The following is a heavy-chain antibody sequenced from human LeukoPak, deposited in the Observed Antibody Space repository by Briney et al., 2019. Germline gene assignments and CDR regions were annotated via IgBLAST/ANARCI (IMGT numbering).Heavy chain of an antibody. D-gene: IGHD1-1*01. CDR3: AKGGERGTFYFDY. Sequence: GGSLRLSCAASGFIFSSFGMNWVRQAPGKGLEWVSYISSSSPTIYYADSVKGRFTISRDNAKNSLYLQMNSLRAEDTAVYYCAKGGERGTFYFDYWGQGTLVTVSS. V-gene: IGHV3-48*01. CDR1: GFIFSSFG. J-gene: IGHJ4*02. CDR2: ISSSSPTI.